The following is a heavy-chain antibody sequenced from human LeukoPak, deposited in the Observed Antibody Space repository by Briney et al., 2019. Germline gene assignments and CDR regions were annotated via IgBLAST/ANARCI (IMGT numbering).Heavy chain of an antibody. CDR1: GFTLSDYY. Sequence: KPGGSLRFSCAASGFTLSDYYMSWIRQAPGKGLEWVSYITSSGSTKYYADSVKGRFTISRDNAKNSLYLQMNSLRAEDTAVYYCARQHTVVTPVGYWGQGTLVTVSS. CDR3: ARQHTVVTPVGY. D-gene: IGHD4-23*01. J-gene: IGHJ4*02. CDR2: ITSSGSTK. V-gene: IGHV3-11*01.